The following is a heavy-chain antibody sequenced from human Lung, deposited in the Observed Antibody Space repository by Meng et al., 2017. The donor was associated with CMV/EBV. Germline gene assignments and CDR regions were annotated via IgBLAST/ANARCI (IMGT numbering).Heavy chain of an antibody. V-gene: IGHV3-30*04. J-gene: IGHJ6*02. D-gene: IGHD2-21*01. CDR1: SGFTLSGYA. CDR3: ARDVTMLGYSGMDV. CDR2: ISYDGSTE. Sequence: GGSLRLXCVASSGFTLSGYAMHWVRQAPGKGLEWLALISYDGSTEYHADAVRGRFSISRDNSKNTLYVHMNSLRPEDTAIYYCARDVTMLGYSGMDVWGQGXTVTVSS.